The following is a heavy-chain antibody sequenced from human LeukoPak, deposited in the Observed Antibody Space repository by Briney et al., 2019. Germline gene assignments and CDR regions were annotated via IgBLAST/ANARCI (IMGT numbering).Heavy chain of an antibody. J-gene: IGHJ4*02. CDR2: IYSDNT. CDR1: GFTVSSNS. D-gene: IGHD3-22*01. Sequence: GGSLRLSCTVSGFTVSSNSMSWVRQAPGKGLEWVSFIYSDNTHYSDSVKGRFTISRDNSKNTLYLQMNSLRAEDTAVYYCARDDRDPYYYDSSGYYSDYWGQGTLVTVSS. CDR3: ARDDRDPYYYDSSGYYSDY. V-gene: IGHV3-53*01.